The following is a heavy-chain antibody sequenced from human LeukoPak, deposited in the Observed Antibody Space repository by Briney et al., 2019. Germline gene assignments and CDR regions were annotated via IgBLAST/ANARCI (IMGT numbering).Heavy chain of an antibody. CDR2: VSGSGGST. CDR3: ARGITMVRGVISQFDY. D-gene: IGHD3-10*01. CDR1: GFTFTNYA. J-gene: IGHJ4*02. V-gene: IGHV3-23*01. Sequence: GGSLRLSCTASGFTFTNYAMTWVRQAPGKGLEWVSTVSGSGGSTYYADSVKGRFTISRDNSKNTLYLQMNSLRAEDTAVYYCARGITMVRGVISQFDYWGQGTLVTVSS.